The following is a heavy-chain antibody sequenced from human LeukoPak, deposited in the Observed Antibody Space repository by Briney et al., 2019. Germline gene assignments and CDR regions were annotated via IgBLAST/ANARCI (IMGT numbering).Heavy chain of an antibody. CDR2: INPTSGGT. CDR3: ARQRAYTGDNWFDP. J-gene: IGHJ5*02. D-gene: IGHD3-16*01. Sequence: ASVKVSCKASGYTFTGYDMHWVRQAPGQGLELMGWINPTSGGTKYAQKFQGRVTMTRDTSISTAYMELSRLISDDTAVYYCARQRAYTGDNWFDPWGQGTLVTVSS. V-gene: IGHV1-2*02. CDR1: GYTFTGYD.